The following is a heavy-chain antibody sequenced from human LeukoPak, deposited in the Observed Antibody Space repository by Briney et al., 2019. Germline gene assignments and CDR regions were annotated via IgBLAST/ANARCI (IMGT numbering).Heavy chain of an antibody. V-gene: IGHV1-46*01. D-gene: IGHD4-11*01. Sequence: GASVKVSCKASGYTFTSYYMHWVRQAPGQGLEWMGIINPSDGSTSYAQKFQGRVTMTRDMSTSTVYMELSSLRSEDTAVYYCARASDYSNYYYYYMDVWGKGTTVTVSS. J-gene: IGHJ6*03. CDR3: ARASDYSNYYYYYMDV. CDR1: GYTFTSYY. CDR2: INPSDGST.